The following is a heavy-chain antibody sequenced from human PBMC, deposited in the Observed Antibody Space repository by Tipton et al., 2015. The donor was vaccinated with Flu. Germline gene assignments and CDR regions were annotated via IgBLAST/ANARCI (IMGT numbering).Heavy chain of an antibody. CDR2: ISAYNGNT. CDR3: ARDGIIAVAGILGY. J-gene: IGHJ4*02. CDR1: GYTFTSYG. V-gene: IGHV1-18*01. Sequence: QGQLVQSGAEEKKPGASVKVSCKASGYTFTSYGINWVRQAPGQGLEWVGWISAYNGNTKYAQKFQGRVTMTTDTSTRTPYMELRSLRSDDTAVYYCARDGIIAVAGILGYWGQGTSVTVSS. D-gene: IGHD6-19*01.